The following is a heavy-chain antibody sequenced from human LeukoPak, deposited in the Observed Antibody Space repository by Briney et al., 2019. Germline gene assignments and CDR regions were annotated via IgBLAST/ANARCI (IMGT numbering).Heavy chain of an antibody. V-gene: IGHV3-15*01. D-gene: IGHD1-26*01. CDR2: IKSKTDGGTT. Sequence: SPGGSLRLSCAASGFTFNNAWMSWVRQAPGKGLEWDGRIKSKTDGGTTDYAAPVKGRFTISRDDSKNTLYLQMNSLKTEDTAVYYCRTLVGPTFPWGQGTLVTVSS. J-gene: IGHJ5*02. CDR1: GFTFNNAW. CDR3: RTLVGPTFP.